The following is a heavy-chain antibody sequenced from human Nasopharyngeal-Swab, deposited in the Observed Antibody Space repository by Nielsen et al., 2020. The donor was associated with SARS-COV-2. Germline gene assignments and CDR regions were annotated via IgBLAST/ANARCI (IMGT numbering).Heavy chain of an antibody. CDR2: IYYSGST. V-gene: IGHV4-39*01. CDR1: GCSISSSSYD. Sequence: SETLSLTCTVSGCSISSSSYDWGWIRQPPGKGLEWIGSIYYSGSTYYNPSLKSRVTISVDTSKNQFSLKLSSVTAAETAVYYCARRQGGWLQAVHYFDYWGQGTLVTVSS. J-gene: IGHJ4*02. D-gene: IGHD5-24*01. CDR3: ARRQGGWLQAVHYFDY.